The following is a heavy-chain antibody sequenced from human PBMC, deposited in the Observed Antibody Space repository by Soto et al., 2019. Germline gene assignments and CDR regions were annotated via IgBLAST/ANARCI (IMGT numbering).Heavy chain of an antibody. Sequence: SETLSLTCAVYGGSFSVYYWSWIRHPPGKGLEWIGEINHSGSTNYNPSLKSRVTISVDTSKNQFSLKLSSVTAADTAVYYCARVRAMVRGVTNYYYYGMDVWGQGTTVTVSS. J-gene: IGHJ6*02. D-gene: IGHD3-10*01. CDR2: INHSGST. CDR1: GGSFSVYY. V-gene: IGHV4-34*01. CDR3: ARVRAMVRGVTNYYYYGMDV.